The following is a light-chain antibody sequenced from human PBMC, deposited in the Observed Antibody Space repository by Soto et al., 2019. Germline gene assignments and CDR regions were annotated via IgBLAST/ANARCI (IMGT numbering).Light chain of an antibody. Sequence: DLPLTQSPSFLSASVGDRVTITCRASQGIGSYLGWYQQAPGKAPKLLLYGASTLQSGVPSRFSGSGSGTEFTLTISSLQPEDVATYYCQQLNTYPAFGGGTKVEI. CDR3: QQLNTYPA. V-gene: IGKV1-9*01. CDR2: GAS. CDR1: QGIGSY. J-gene: IGKJ4*01.